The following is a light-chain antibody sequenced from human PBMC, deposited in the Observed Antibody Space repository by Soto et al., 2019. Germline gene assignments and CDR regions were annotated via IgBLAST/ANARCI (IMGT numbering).Light chain of an antibody. V-gene: IGKV1-17*01. CDR2: GAS. Sequence: DIQMTQSPSSLSASVGDRVTIACRASQGIGNDLGWYQQKPGKAPERLIYGASRLQSGVPSRFSGSGSGTEFTLTISGLQPEDLETYSCLQHNSYPRTFGQATKVDIX. CDR1: QGIGND. J-gene: IGKJ1*01. CDR3: LQHNSYPRT.